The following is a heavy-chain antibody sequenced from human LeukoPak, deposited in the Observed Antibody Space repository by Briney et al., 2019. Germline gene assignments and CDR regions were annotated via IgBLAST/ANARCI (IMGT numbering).Heavy chain of an antibody. CDR3: ARDRGYRGMYYFDY. J-gene: IGHJ4*02. CDR1: GFTFSSYR. D-gene: IGHD6-13*01. Sequence: GGSLRLSCAASGFTFSSYRMNWVRQAPGKGLEWVSSISSIYIYYADSVTGRFTISRDNAKNSLYLQMNRLRDEDTAVYYCARDRGYRGMYYFDYWGQGTLVTVSS. V-gene: IGHV3-21*01. CDR2: ISSIYI.